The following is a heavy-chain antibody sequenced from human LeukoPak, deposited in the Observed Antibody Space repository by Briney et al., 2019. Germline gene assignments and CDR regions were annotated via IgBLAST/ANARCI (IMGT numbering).Heavy chain of an antibody. D-gene: IGHD3-22*01. CDR1: GYTFTGYY. V-gene: IGHV1-2*02. CDR2: INPNSGGT. CDR3: ARSTKRITMIVVVITRFDAFDI. Sequence: ASVKVSCKASGYTFTGYYMHWVRQAPGQGLEWMGWINPNSGGTNYAQKFQGRVTMTRDTSISTAYMELSRLRSDDTAVYYCARSTKRITMIVVVITRFDAFDIWGQGTMVTVSS. J-gene: IGHJ3*02.